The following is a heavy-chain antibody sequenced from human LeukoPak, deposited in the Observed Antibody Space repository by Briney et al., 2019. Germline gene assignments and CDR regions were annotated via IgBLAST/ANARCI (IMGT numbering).Heavy chain of an antibody. D-gene: IGHD5-24*01. Sequence: GGSLRLSCAASGFTFSDYYMSWIRQAPGKGLEWVSYIGSSGSPICYADSVKGRFTISRDNAKNSLYLQMNSLRAEDTAVYYCARGGYIEMATVFDYWGQGALVSVSS. CDR3: ARGGYIEMATVFDY. CDR1: GFTFSDYY. CDR2: IGSSGSPI. V-gene: IGHV3-11*04. J-gene: IGHJ4*02.